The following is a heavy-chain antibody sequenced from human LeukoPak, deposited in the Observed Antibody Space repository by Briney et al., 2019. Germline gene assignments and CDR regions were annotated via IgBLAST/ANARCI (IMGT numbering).Heavy chain of an antibody. CDR3: ARHEVLRQRFPGSRGSTVKDY. Sequence: PSETLSLTCAVYGGSFSGYYWSWIRQPPGKGLEWIGEINHSGSTNYNPSLKSRVTISVDTSKNQFSLKLSSVTAADTAVYYCARHEVLRQRFPGSRGSTVKDYWGQGTLVTVSS. D-gene: IGHD4-17*01. CDR1: GGSFSGYY. CDR2: INHSGST. J-gene: IGHJ4*02. V-gene: IGHV4-34*01.